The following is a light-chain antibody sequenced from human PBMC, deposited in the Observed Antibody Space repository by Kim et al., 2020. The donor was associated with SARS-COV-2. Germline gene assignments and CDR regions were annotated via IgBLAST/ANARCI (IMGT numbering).Light chain of an antibody. Sequence: SSELTQDPAVSVALGQTVRITCQGDSLRSYYASWYQQKPGQAPVLVIYGKNNRPSGIPDRFSGSSSGNTASLTITGAQAEDEADYFWNSRDSSGNFVVFGGGTQLTVL. CDR2: GKN. CDR1: SLRSYY. CDR3: NSRDSSGNFVV. V-gene: IGLV3-19*01. J-gene: IGLJ2*01.